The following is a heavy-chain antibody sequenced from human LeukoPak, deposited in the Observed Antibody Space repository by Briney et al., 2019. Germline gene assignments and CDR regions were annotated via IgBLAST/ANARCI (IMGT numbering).Heavy chain of an antibody. CDR1: GFTFSSYS. J-gene: IGHJ4*02. D-gene: IGHD5-18*01. V-gene: IGHV3-21*01. Sequence: PGGSLRLSCAASGFTFSSYSMNCVRQAPGKGLEWVSSISSSSSYIYYADSVKGRFTISRDNAKNSLYLQMNSLRAEDTAVYYCAREGGYSYGWYFDYWGQGTLVTVSS. CDR3: AREGGYSYGWYFDY. CDR2: ISSSSSYI.